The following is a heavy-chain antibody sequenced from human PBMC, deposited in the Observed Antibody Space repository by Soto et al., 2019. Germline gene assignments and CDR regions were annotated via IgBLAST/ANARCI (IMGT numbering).Heavy chain of an antibody. J-gene: IGHJ6*02. V-gene: IGHV3-30-3*01. CDR3: ARDLGAYSSSGRYYYGMGR. D-gene: IGHD6-13*01. CDR1: GFTFSSYA. CDR2: ISYDGSNT. Sequence: QVQLVESRGGVVQPGRSLRLSCAASGFTFSSYAMHWVRQAPGKGLEWVAVISYDGSNTYYADSVKGRFTISRDNSKNTLYLQMNSLRAEDTAVYYCARDLGAYSSSGRYYYGMGRLGPRDHGHRLL.